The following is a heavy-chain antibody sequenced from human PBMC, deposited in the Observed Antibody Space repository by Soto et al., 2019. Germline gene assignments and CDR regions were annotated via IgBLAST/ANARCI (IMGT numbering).Heavy chain of an antibody. V-gene: IGHV3-23*01. CDR3: AKDPSGSYSDQFDY. CDR2: ISGSGGST. CDR1: GFTFSSYA. J-gene: IGHJ4*02. Sequence: PGGSLRLSCAASGFTFSSYAMSWVRQAPGKGQEWVSAISGSGGSTYYADSVKGRFTISRDNSKNTLYLQMNSLRAEYTAVYYCAKDPSGSYSDQFDYWGQGTLVTVSS. D-gene: IGHD1-26*01.